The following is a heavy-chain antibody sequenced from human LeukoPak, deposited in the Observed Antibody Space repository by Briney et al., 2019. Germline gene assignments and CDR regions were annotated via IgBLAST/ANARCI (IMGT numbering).Heavy chain of an antibody. V-gene: IGHV1-8*01. D-gene: IGHD6-13*01. Sequence: GASVKVSCKASGYTFTSYGINWVRQATGQGLEWMGWMNPNSGNTGYAQKFQGRVTMTRNTSISTAYMELSSLRSEDTAVYYCARGGDPIAAAGTYYHYYYMDVWGKGTTVTVSS. J-gene: IGHJ6*03. CDR3: ARGGDPIAAAGTYYHYYYMDV. CDR1: GYTFTSYG. CDR2: MNPNSGNT.